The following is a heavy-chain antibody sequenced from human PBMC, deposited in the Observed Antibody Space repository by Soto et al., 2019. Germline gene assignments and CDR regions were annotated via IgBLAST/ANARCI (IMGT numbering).Heavy chain of an antibody. D-gene: IGHD1-26*01. CDR2: ISGSGGST. CDR3: AKDSPYSASYKEDAFDI. CDR1: GFTFSSYA. Sequence: EVPLLESGGGLVQPGGSLRLSCAASGFTFSSYAMSWVRQAPGKGLEWVSAISGSGGSTYLADSVKGRFTIPRDNSKNTLFLQMNSLRAEDTAVYYCAKDSPYSASYKEDAFDIWGQGSMVTVSS. V-gene: IGHV3-23*01. J-gene: IGHJ3*02.